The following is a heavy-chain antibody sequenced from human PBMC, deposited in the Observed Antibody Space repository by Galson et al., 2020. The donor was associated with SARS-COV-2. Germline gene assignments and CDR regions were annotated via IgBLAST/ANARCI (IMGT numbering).Heavy chain of an antibody. D-gene: IGHD3-3*01. V-gene: IGHV4-34*01. CDR3: VRGRAVTIFGVVIRTGDFDY. CDR1: GGSFSGYY. CDR2: INHSGST. J-gene: IGHJ4*02. Sequence: SETLSLTCAVYGGSFSGYYWSWIRQPPGKGLEWIGEINHSGSTNYNPSLKSRVTISVDTSKNQFSLKLSSVTAADTAVYYCVRGRAVTIFGVVIRTGDFDYWGQGTLVTVSS.